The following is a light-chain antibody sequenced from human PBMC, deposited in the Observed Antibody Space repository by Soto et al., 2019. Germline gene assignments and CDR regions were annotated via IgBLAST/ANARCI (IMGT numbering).Light chain of an antibody. CDR1: QSVSSN. CDR2: GAS. Sequence: EIVMTQSPATLSVSPRERATLSCRASQSVSSNLAWYQQKPGQAPRLLIYGASTRATGIPARFSGSGSGTEFTLTISSLQSEDFAVYYCQQYNNWPRGTLGQGTKV. CDR3: QQYNNWPRGT. V-gene: IGKV3-15*01. J-gene: IGKJ1*01.